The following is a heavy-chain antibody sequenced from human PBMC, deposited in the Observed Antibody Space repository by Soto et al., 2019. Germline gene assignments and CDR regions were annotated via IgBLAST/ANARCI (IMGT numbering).Heavy chain of an antibody. CDR3: AKDVTYYYDSAGSNYCDY. D-gene: IGHD3-22*01. Sequence: EVQLLESGGGLVQPGGSLRLSCAASAFTCSTYAMSWVRQAPGQGLEWVSAISGTGGSTYYADSVTRRFTISRDNSNSTLYLQMNSLRAEDTALYYCAKDVTYYYDSAGSNYCDYWCQGTLVTVSS. J-gene: IGHJ4*02. CDR2: ISGTGGST. CDR1: AFTCSTYA. V-gene: IGHV3-23*01.